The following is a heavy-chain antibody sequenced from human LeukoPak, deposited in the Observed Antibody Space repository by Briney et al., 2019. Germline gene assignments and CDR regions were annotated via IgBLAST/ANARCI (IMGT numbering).Heavy chain of an antibody. J-gene: IGHJ6*02. Sequence: KPSETLSLTCTVSGGSISSYYWSWIRQPPGKGLEWIGYIYYSGSTNYNPSLKSRVTISVDTSKNQFSLKLSSVTAADTAVYYCARAEIQLPARYYGMGVWGQGTTVTVSS. V-gene: IGHV4-59*01. CDR3: ARAEIQLPARYYGMGV. D-gene: IGHD5-18*01. CDR1: GGSISSYY. CDR2: IYYSGST.